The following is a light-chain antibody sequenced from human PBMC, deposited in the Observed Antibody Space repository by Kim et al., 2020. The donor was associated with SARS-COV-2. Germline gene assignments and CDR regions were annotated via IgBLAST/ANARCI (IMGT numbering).Light chain of an antibody. Sequence: PAGRAPLPCSASHSITNNYIASYQKQPRQAPRLLIDGASSSATGIPDGFSGSGSGTDFTLTITRLLPADFAVYYCQQYGDSPGWTFGQGTKVDIK. CDR3: QQYGDSPGWT. CDR1: HSITNNY. J-gene: IGKJ1*01. CDR2: GAS. V-gene: IGKV3-20*01.